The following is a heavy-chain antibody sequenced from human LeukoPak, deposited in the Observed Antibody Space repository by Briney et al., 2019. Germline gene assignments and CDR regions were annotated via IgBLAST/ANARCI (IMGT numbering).Heavy chain of an antibody. CDR1: GFSVVSVF. J-gene: IGHJ4*02. V-gene: IGHV3-66*01. Sequence: GGPLNLSCRAPGFSVVSVFMTWFGRPPGRGLEWVSFIMPGGHIDYTDSVKGRFIISRDSFKNTLSLQMNSLRVDDSAVYYCARGDSAATTFDFWGQGTLVTVSS. CDR3: ARGDSAATTFDF. D-gene: IGHD5-12*01. CDR2: IMPGGHI.